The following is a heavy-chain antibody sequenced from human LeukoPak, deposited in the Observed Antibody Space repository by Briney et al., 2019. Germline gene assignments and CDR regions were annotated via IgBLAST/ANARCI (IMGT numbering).Heavy chain of an antibody. CDR1: GFAFSSYV. V-gene: IGHV3-23*01. D-gene: IGHD2-15*01. CDR3: AESYSSGGSCHFDY. J-gene: IGHJ4*02. CDR2: ITGGGDTT. Sequence: GGSLRLSCEASGFAFSSYVMSWVRQAPGKGLEWVSTITGGGDTTYYADSVKGRFTISRDNSKNTLYLQMNSLRAEDTAVYYCAESYSSGGSCHFDYWGQGTLVTVSS.